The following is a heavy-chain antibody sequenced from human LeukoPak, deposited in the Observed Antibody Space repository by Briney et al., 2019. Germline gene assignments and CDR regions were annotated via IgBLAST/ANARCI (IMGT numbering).Heavy chain of an antibody. D-gene: IGHD5-18*01. CDR3: AREGGIQLWGDAFDI. Sequence: GGSLRLSCAASGFTFSSYSMNWVRQAPGKGLEWVSSISSSSSYIYYADSVKGRFTISRDNSKNTLYLQMNSLRAEDTAVYYCAREGGIQLWGDAFDIWGQGTMVTVSS. CDR2: ISSSSSYI. J-gene: IGHJ3*02. V-gene: IGHV3-21*01. CDR1: GFTFSSYS.